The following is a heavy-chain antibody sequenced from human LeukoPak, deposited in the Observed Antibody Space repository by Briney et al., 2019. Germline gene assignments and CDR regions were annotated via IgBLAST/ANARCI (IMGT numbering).Heavy chain of an antibody. V-gene: IGHV3-30*18. CDR2: ISYDGSSK. Sequence: GGSLRLSCAASGFTFSSYGMHWVRQAPGKGLEWVAVISYDGSSKYYADSVKGRFTISRDNSKNTLYLQMNSLRAEDTAVYYCAKARKVGPRLYGMDVWGQGPTVTVFS. D-gene: IGHD1-26*01. CDR1: GFTFSSYG. CDR3: AKARKVGPRLYGMDV. J-gene: IGHJ6*02.